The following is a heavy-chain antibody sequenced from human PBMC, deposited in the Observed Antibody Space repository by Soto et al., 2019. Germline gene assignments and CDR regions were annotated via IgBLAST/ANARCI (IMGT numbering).Heavy chain of an antibody. CDR1: GFSLSSNGVG. D-gene: IGHD6-25*01. CDR3: AKKGGSDYLLGY. Sequence: QITLKESGPTLVKPTQTLTLTCTFSGFSLSSNGVGVGWFRQPPGKALEWLALIYWDDNKHHSPSLKSRPTIPQDTATHQVVLTMTNVDPVDTATYHPAKKGGSDYLLGYWGQGTLVTVPS. CDR2: IYWDDNK. V-gene: IGHV2-5*02. J-gene: IGHJ4*02.